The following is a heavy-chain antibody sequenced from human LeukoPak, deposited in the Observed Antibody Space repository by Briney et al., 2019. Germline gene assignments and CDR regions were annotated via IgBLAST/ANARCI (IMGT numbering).Heavy chain of an antibody. Sequence: GGSLRLSCAASGFTFSSYAMSWVRQAPGKGLEWVSSISSSSSYIYYADSVKGRFTISRDNAKNSLYLQMNSLRAEDTAVYYCARGILSTGFDYWGQGTLVTVSS. V-gene: IGHV3-21*01. CDR3: ARGILSTGFDY. CDR2: ISSSSSYI. CDR1: GFTFSSYA. J-gene: IGHJ4*02. D-gene: IGHD2-8*02.